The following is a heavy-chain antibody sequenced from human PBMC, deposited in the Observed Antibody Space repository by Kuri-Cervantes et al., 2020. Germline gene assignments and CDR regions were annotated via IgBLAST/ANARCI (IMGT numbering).Heavy chain of an antibody. Sequence: LSLTCAASGFTFSDYYMSWIRQAPGKGLEWVAVISYDGSNKYYADSVKGRFTISRDNSKNTLYLQMNSLRADDTAMYFCARSATDYYYYYMDVWGKGTTVTVSS. J-gene: IGHJ6*03. D-gene: IGHD6-13*01. V-gene: IGHV3-30*01. CDR1: GFTFSDYY. CDR2: ISYDGSNK. CDR3: ARSATDYYYYYMDV.